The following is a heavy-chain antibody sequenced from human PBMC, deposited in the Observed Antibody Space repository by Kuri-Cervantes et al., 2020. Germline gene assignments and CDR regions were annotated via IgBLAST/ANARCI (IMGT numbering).Heavy chain of an antibody. Sequence: GESLKISCAGSGFIFSDYSMNWVRQAPGKGLEWVSYISSRSGTVYYADSAKGRFTISRDNAKNSLFLQMNSLRAEDTAVYYCASTILIQHRGFDQWGRGTLVTVSS. J-gene: IGHJ4*02. CDR2: ISSRSGTV. V-gene: IGHV3-48*04. D-gene: IGHD3-16*01. CDR1: GFIFSDYS. CDR3: ASTILIQHRGFDQ.